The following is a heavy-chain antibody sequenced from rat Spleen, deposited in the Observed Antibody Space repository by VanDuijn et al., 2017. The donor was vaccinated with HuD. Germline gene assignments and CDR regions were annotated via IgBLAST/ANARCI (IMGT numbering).Heavy chain of an antibody. V-gene: IGHV5-25*01. Sequence: EVQLVESDGGLVQPGRSLKLSCAASGFTFGDFFMAWVRQAPTKGLEWVASISTGGDNTFYRDSVKGRFTISRDNAKSTLYLQMDSLRSEDTATYYCATDQGYGGYSAYWYFDFWGPGTMVTVSS. J-gene: IGHJ1*01. CDR2: ISTGGDNT. CDR1: GFTFGDFF. D-gene: IGHD1-11*01. CDR3: ATDQGYGGYSAYWYFDF.